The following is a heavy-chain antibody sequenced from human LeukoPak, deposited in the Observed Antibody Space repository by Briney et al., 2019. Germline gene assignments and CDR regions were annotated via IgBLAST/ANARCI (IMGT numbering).Heavy chain of an antibody. J-gene: IGHJ4*02. Sequence: TPSETLSLTCAVYGGSFSGYYWSWIRQPPGKGLESIGEINHSGSTNYNPSLKSRVTISVDTSKNQFSLKLSSVTAADTAVYYCARGVSYDFWSGYYTTPHFDYWGQGTLVTVSS. CDR1: GGSFSGYY. CDR2: INHSGST. D-gene: IGHD3-3*01. CDR3: ARGVSYDFWSGYYTTPHFDY. V-gene: IGHV4-34*01.